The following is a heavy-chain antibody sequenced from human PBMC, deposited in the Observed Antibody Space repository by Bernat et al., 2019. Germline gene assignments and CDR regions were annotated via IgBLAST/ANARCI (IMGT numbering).Heavy chain of an antibody. CDR2: IGTAGDT. D-gene: IGHD6-13*01. J-gene: IGHJ4*02. Sequence: EVQLLESGGGLVQPGGSLRLSCAASGFTFSSYAMSWVRQVTGKGLEWVSAIGTAGDTYYPGSVKGRFTISRENAKNSLYLQMNSLRAGDTAVYYCARGIRYSSSWYRSGGVFDYWGQGTLVTVSS. V-gene: IGHV3-13*01. CDR3: ARGIRYSSSWYRSGGVFDY. CDR1: GFTFSSYA.